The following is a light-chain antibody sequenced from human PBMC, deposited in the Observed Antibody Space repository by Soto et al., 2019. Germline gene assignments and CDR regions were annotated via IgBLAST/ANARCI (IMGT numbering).Light chain of an antibody. V-gene: IGKV3-15*01. CDR1: QSGGSN. Sequence: EIVMTQSPATLSVSPGERATLSCRASQSGGSNYLAWYQQRPGQAPRLLIYGISTRATGIPARFSGSGSGTEFTLTISSLQSEDFAFYYCPQYSNWPITFGQGTRLEIK. CDR3: PQYSNWPIT. J-gene: IGKJ5*01. CDR2: GIS.